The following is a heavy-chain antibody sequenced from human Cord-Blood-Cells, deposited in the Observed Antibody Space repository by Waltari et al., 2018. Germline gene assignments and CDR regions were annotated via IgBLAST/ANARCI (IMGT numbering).Heavy chain of an antibody. V-gene: IGHV5-51*03. CDR3: SRKSSIAVAGTDFDY. CDR2: IYPGDSDT. J-gene: IGHJ4*02. CDR1: ECTFTRYW. D-gene: IGHD6-19*01. Sequence: EVQLVQSGAEVKKPRESLTVYCKRYECTFTRYWICWMRQMTGKGLEWMGIIYPGDSDTSYSPSFQGQVTISADKSISTAYLQCSSLKASDTAMYYCSRKSSIAVAGTDFDYWGQGT.